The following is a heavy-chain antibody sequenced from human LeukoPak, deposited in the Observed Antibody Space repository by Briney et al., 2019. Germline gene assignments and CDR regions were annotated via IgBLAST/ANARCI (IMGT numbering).Heavy chain of an antibody. Sequence: GASAKVSCKASGYTFTSYGISWVRQAPGQGLEWMGWISAYNGNTNYAQKLQGRVTMTTDTSTSTAYMELRSLRSDDTAVYYCARVTAAVLPYYYYYMDVWGKGTTVTVSS. CDR3: ARVTAAVLPYYYYYMDV. CDR1: GYTFTSYG. V-gene: IGHV1-18*01. D-gene: IGHD6-13*01. CDR2: ISAYNGNT. J-gene: IGHJ6*03.